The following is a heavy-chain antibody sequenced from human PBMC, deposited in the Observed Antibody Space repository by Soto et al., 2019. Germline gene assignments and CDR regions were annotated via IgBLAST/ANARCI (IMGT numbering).Heavy chain of an antibody. CDR3: ARGFPLDSGVYHLDY. Sequence: QVQLQQWGAGLLKPSETLSLTCAVYGGSFSGYYWSWIRQPPGKGLEWIGEINHSGSTNYNPSLKSRVTISVDTSKNQFSLKLSSVTAADTAVYYCARGFPLDSGVYHLDYWGQGTLVTVSS. J-gene: IGHJ4*02. CDR2: INHSGST. CDR1: GGSFSGYY. V-gene: IGHV4-34*01. D-gene: IGHD3-22*01.